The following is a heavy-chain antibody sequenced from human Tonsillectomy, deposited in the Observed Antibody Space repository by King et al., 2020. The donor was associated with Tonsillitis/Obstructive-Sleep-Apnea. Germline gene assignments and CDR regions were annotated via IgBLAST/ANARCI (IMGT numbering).Heavy chain of an antibody. CDR1: GFTFSSYW. J-gene: IGHJ6*02. CDR3: ARGDRVAQGNYAMDV. V-gene: IGHV3-74*01. D-gene: IGHD2-15*01. Sequence: VQLVESGGGLVQPGGSLRLSCAASGFTFSSYWMHWVRQAPGKGLVWVSRIKNDGSSTSYADSVKGRFTISRDNAKNTLSLQMNSLRAEDTAVYYCARGDRVAQGNYAMDVWSQGTTVTVSS. CDR2: IKNDGSST.